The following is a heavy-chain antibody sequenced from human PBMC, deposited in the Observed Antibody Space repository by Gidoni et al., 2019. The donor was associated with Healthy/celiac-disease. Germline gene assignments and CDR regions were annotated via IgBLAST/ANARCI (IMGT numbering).Heavy chain of an antibody. CDR3: ARGRICCYGHLYYYYYMDV. CDR1: GGSFSGYY. D-gene: IGHD2-2*01. Sequence: QVQLQQWGAGLLKPSETMSRTCDVYGGSFSGYYWSWIRQHPGKGLEWIGEINHSGSTNYNPSLKSRVTISVVTSKNQFSLKLSSVTAADTAVYYCARGRICCYGHLYYYYYMDVWCKGTTVTVSS. CDR2: INHSGST. V-gene: IGHV4-34*01. J-gene: IGHJ6*03.